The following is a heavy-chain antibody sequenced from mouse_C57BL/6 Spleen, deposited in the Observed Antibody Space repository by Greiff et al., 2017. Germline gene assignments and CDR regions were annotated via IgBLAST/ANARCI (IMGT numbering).Heavy chain of an antibody. CDR1: GYSITSGYY. V-gene: IGHV3-6*01. CDR2: ISYDGSN. CDR3: ARRGYYGSSYVWYFDV. D-gene: IGHD1-1*01. Sequence: EVQLQQSGPGLVKPSQSLSLTCSVTGYSITSGYYWNWIRQFPGNKLEWMGYISYDGSNNYNPSLKNRISITRDTSKNQFFLKLNSVTTEETATYYCARRGYYGSSYVWYFDVWGTGTTVTVSS. J-gene: IGHJ1*03.